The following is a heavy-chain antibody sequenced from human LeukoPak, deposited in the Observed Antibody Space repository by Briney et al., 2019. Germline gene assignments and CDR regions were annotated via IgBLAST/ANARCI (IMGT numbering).Heavy chain of an antibody. CDR3: ANSPIVGATIARHLVDY. CDR1: GFTFSSYA. V-gene: IGHV3-23*01. J-gene: IGHJ4*02. D-gene: IGHD1-26*01. Sequence: GGSLRLSCAASGFTFSSYAMSWVRQAPGKGLEWVSAISGSGGSTYYADSVKGRFTISRDNSKNTLYLQMNSLRAEDTAVYYCANSPIVGATIARHLVDYWGQGTLVTVSS. CDR2: ISGSGGST.